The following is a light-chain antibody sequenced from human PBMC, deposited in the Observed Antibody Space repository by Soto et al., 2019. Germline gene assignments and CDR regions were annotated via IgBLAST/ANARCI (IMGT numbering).Light chain of an antibody. CDR3: QQYGHSPWT. CDR1: QSVSSTY. Sequence: EIVLTQSPGTLSLSPGERATLSCRASQSVSSTYLAWYQQKPGQAPRLLIYGASNRATGIPDRFSGSGSGTDFTLTISRLEPEDFAVYYCQQYGHSPWTFGQGTKVEIK. V-gene: IGKV3-20*01. CDR2: GAS. J-gene: IGKJ1*01.